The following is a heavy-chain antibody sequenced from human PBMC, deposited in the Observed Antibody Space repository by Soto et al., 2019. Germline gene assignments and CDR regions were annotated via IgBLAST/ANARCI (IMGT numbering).Heavy chain of an antibody. CDR3: ARRGGVPAAIGAFDI. Sequence: QLQLQESGPGLVKPSETLSLTCTVSGGSISSSSYYWGWIRQPPGKGLEWIGSIYYSGSTYYNPSLKSRVTISVDTSKNQFSLKLSSVTAADTAVYYCARRGGVPAAIGAFDIWGQGTMVTVSS. V-gene: IGHV4-39*01. CDR2: IYYSGST. J-gene: IGHJ3*02. CDR1: GGSISSSSYY. D-gene: IGHD2-2*01.